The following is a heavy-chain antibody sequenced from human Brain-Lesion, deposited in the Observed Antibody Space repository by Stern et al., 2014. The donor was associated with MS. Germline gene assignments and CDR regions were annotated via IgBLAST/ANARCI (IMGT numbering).Heavy chain of an antibody. CDR2: IFPRDSNT. CDR3: ARSPATPSGYDRFDY. D-gene: IGHD5-12*01. V-gene: IGHV5-51*03. CDR1: GYLFDDYW. J-gene: IGHJ4*02. Sequence: VQLVQSGAEVKKPGESLKISCEASGYLFDDYWIGWVRQMSGRGLELVAIIFPRDSNTRYSPSVQGQVTISADKSLSTAYLQWSSLKPSAPAMYYCARSPATPSGYDRFDYWGQGALVTVSS.